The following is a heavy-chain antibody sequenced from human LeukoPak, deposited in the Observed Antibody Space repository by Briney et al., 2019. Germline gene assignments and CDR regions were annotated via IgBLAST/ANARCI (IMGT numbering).Heavy chain of an antibody. D-gene: IGHD3-10*01. CDR2: IYSGGST. V-gene: IGHV3-53*01. CDR1: GFTVSSNY. J-gene: IGHJ6*03. Sequence: GGSLRLSCAASGFTVSSNYMSWVRQAPGKGLEWVSVIYSGGSTYYADSVKGRFTISRDNSKNTLYLQMNSLRAEDTAVYYCASGSGSYRSPYYYMDVWGTGTTVTVSS. CDR3: ASGSGSYRSPYYYMDV.